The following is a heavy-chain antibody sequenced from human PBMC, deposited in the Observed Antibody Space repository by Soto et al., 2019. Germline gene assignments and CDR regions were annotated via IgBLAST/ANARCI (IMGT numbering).Heavy chain of an antibody. CDR3: ARGSSETGTAFDY. CDR1: GGSIGGYY. J-gene: IGHJ4*02. CDR2: IYSSGIT. D-gene: IGHD1-1*01. V-gene: IGHV4-59*01. Sequence: SETLSLTCTVSGGSIGGYYWSWIRQPPGKGLEWIGYIYSSGITNYNPSLKSRITVSLDTSKSQFSVNLSSLTAADTAVYYCARGSSETGTAFDYWGPGTLVTVSS.